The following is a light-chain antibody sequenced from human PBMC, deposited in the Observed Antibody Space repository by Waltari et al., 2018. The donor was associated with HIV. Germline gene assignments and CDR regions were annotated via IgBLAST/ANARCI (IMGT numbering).Light chain of an antibody. CDR2: KDT. Sequence: YELPQPPSVSVSPGQTARLTCSGSELPKRYSHWFRQKPCQPPILLIYKDTERPPGIAQRFSASKSGTTVTLTINEVQAEDEADYLCQSTDRSGTWVFGGGTRLAVL. J-gene: IGLJ3*02. V-gene: IGLV3-25*03. CDR1: ELPKRY. CDR3: QSTDRSGTWV.